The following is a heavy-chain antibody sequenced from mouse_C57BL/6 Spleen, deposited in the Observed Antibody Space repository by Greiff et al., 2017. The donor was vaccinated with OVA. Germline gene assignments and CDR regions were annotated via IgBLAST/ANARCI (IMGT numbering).Heavy chain of an antibody. CDR1: GYAFSSYW. V-gene: IGHV1-80*01. J-gene: IGHJ1*03. D-gene: IGHD1-1*01. CDR2: IYPGDGDT. CDR3: AREGVITTVVRYFDV. Sequence: VKLMESGAELVKPGASVKISCKASGYAFSSYWMNWVKQRPGKGLEWIGQIYPGDGDTNYNGKFKGKATLTADKSSSTAYMQLSSLTSEDSAVYFGAREGVITTVVRYFDVWGTGTTVTVSS.